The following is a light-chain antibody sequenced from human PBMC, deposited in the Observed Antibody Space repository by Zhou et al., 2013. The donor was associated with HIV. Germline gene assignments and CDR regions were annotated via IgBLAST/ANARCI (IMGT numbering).Light chain of an antibody. V-gene: IGKV1-9*01. J-gene: IGKJ4*01. CDR2: GAS. Sequence: DTQMTQSPSSLSASVGDRVTITCRASQGIGSRLAWYQHKPGEAPNLLIFGASRLQSGVPSRFSGTGSGTDFTLTISSLQPEDFATYYCQQLNSYPLTFGGGTKVEIK. CDR1: QGIGSR. CDR3: QQLNSYPLT.